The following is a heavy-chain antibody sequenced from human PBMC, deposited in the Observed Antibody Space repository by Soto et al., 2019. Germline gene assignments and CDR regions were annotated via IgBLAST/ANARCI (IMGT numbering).Heavy chain of an antibody. V-gene: IGHV3-64D*09. CDR3: VKGAAARDYYYYYYMDV. CDR1: GFTFSSYA. CDR2: ISSNGGST. Sequence: GGSLRLSCSASGFTFSSYAMHWVRQAPGKGLEYVSAISSNGGSTYYADSVKGRLTISRDNSKNTLYLQMSSLRAEDTAVYYCVKGAAARDYYYYYYMDVWGKGTTVTVSS. D-gene: IGHD6-13*01. J-gene: IGHJ6*03.